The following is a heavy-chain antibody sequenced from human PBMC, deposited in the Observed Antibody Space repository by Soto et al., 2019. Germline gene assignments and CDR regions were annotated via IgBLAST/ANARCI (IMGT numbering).Heavy chain of an antibody. V-gene: IGHV1-69*01. D-gene: IGHD3-22*01. CDR3: AILMVSPPYYYDSRDYGMDV. CDR1: GGTFSSYA. CDR2: IIPIFGTA. J-gene: IGHJ6*02. Sequence: QVQLVQSGAEVKKPGSSVKVSCKASGGTFSSYAISWVRQAPGQGLEWMGGIIPIFGTANYAQKFKGRVTITADEYTSTAYMELSSLRSEDTALYYWAILMVSPPYYYDSRDYGMDVWGQGTTFTVSS.